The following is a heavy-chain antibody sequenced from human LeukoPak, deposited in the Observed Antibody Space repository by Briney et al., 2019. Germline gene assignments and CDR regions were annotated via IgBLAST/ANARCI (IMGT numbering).Heavy chain of an antibody. V-gene: IGHV3-21*05. CDR1: GFTFSSYS. CDR3: ARDRSSGYNWFDP. D-gene: IGHD6-19*01. J-gene: IGHJ5*02. Sequence: GGSLRLSCAASGFTFSSYSMNWVRQAPGKGLEWVSYISSSSSYIYYADSVKGRFTISRDNAKNSLYLQMNSLRAEDTAVYYCARDRSSGYNWFDPWGQGTLVTVSS. CDR2: ISSSSSYI.